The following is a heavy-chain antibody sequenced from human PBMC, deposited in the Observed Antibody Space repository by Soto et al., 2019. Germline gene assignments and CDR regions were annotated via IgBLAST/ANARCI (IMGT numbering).Heavy chain of an antibody. V-gene: IGHV3-30-3*01. CDR1: GFTFSSYA. Sequence: GSLRLSCAASGFTFSSYAMHWVRQAPGKGLEWVAVISYDGSNKYYADSVKGRFTVSRDNSKNTLYLQMNSLRAEDTAVYYCARAGNSPGYYYYGMDVWGQGTTVTVS. D-gene: IGHD4-4*01. CDR3: ARAGNSPGYYYYGMDV. CDR2: ISYDGSNK. J-gene: IGHJ6*02.